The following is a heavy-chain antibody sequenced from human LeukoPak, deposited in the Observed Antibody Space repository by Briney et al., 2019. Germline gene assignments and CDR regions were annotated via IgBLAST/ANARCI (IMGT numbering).Heavy chain of an antibody. CDR2: VYDIGST. J-gene: IGHJ4*02. CDR3: ARSSGYSYDFDY. D-gene: IGHD5-18*01. Sequence: KPSETLSLTCTVSGGSISSSSYYWGWIRQPPGKGLEWIGYVYDIGSTKYNPSLKSRVTISVDTSKNQFSLRLSSVTAADTAVYYCARSSGYSYDFDYWGQGTLVTVSS. CDR1: GGSISSSSYY. V-gene: IGHV4-39*07.